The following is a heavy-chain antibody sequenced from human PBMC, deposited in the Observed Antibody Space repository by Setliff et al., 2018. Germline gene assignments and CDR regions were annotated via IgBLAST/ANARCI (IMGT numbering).Heavy chain of an antibody. D-gene: IGHD2-21*01. CDR3: ARGLEGEDYFYYMDV. V-gene: IGHV4-59*12. J-gene: IGHJ6*03. CDR1: GGSLGTYY. Sequence: PSETLSLTCTVSGGSLGTYYWTLIRQPPGKGLEWIASVYHSGTAYYSPSLKSRVTMSVDTSKNQFSLKLTSVTAADTAVYYCARGLEGEDYFYYMDVWGKGNTVTVSS. CDR2: VYHSGTA.